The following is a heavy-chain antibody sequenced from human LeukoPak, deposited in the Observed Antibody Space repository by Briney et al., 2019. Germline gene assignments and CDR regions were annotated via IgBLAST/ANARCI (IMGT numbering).Heavy chain of an antibody. J-gene: IGHJ5*02. Sequence: SETLSLTCTVSGGSISSSSYYWGWIRQPPGKGLEWIGSIYYSGSTYYNPSLKSRVTISVDTSKNQFSLKLSSVTAADTAVYYCARGSDKLAPDIVVVPAAPPHSGWFDHWGQGTLVTVSS. D-gene: IGHD2-2*01. CDR1: GGSISSSSYY. V-gene: IGHV4-39*07. CDR3: ARGSDKLAPDIVVVPAAPPHSGWFDH. CDR2: IYYSGST.